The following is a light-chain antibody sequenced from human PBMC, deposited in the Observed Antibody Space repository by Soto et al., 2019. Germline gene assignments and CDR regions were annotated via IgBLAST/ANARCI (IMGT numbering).Light chain of an antibody. CDR3: QQYNSYWT. Sequence: DIQMTQSPSTLSASVGDRVTITCRASQSISSWLAWYQQKPGKAPKLLIYDASRLESGVPSRFSGSGSGTEFTLTISSLQPDDFATYYCQQYNSYWTFDQGTKVEIK. J-gene: IGKJ1*01. CDR1: QSISSW. CDR2: DAS. V-gene: IGKV1-5*01.